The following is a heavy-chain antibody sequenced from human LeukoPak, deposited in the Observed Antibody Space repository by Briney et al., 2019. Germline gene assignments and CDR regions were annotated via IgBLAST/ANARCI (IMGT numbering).Heavy chain of an antibody. V-gene: IGHV3-74*01. CDR1: GITFSSYW. CDR3: VIDLGDYNDF. J-gene: IGHJ4*02. D-gene: IGHD2-15*01. Sequence: GGSLRLSCAVSGITFSSYWMHWVRQDPGRGLPWVSRINTQGTHTNYADSVKGRFTISRDNAKNTLYLQMSSPRADDTAVYYCVIDLGDYNDFWGQGTLVSVSS. CDR2: INTQGTHT.